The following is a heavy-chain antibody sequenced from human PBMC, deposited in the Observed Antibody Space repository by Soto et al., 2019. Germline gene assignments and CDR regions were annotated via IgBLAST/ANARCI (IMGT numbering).Heavy chain of an antibody. CDR1: GFTFRSFT. CDR2: ISSNSAYI. D-gene: IGHD6-13*01. CDR3: TRDASRDSSARGWFDP. V-gene: IGHV3-21*01. Sequence: LRRSCAASGFTFRSFTMNWVRQAPGKGLEWVSTISSNSAYIYYTDALRGRFTISRDNAKNSLHLQMNSLRAEDTAVYYCTRDASRDSSARGWFDPWGPGTLVTVSS. J-gene: IGHJ5*02.